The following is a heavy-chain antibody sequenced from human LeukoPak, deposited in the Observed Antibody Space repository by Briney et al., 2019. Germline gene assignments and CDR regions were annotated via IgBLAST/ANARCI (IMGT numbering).Heavy chain of an antibody. CDR1: GASISSSSHY. D-gene: IGHD2-15*01. CDR2: VYYSGRT. CDR3: ARQGSAYYFDF. V-gene: IGHV4-39*01. J-gene: IGHJ4*02. Sequence: SETLSLTCSVSGASISSSSHYWGWIRQPPGKELQWIASVYYSGRTNYNPSLKSRVTISVDTSEKQFSLQVNSVTAADTAVYYCARQGSAYYFDFWGQGLPVTVSS.